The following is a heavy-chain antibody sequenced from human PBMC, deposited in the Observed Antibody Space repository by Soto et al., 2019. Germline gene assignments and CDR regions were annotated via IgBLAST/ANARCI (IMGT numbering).Heavy chain of an antibody. D-gene: IGHD2-2*01. CDR1: GFTFSSYS. Sequence: GGSLRLSCAASGFTFSSYSMNWVRQAPGKGLEWVSSISSSSSYIYYADSVKGRFTISRDNAKNSLYLQMNSLRAEDTAVYYCARGGAAALFIDAFDIWGQGTMVTVSS. CDR3: ARGGAAALFIDAFDI. J-gene: IGHJ3*02. V-gene: IGHV3-21*01. CDR2: ISSSSSYI.